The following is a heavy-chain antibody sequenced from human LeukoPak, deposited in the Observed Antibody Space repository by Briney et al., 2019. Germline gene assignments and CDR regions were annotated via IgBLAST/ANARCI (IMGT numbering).Heavy chain of an antibody. CDR3: AKDHYYYDSSGYSITFDY. CDR1: GFTFSSYG. D-gene: IGHD3-22*01. V-gene: IGHV3-30*02. J-gene: IGHJ4*02. CDR2: IRYDGSNK. Sequence: QPGGSLRLSCAASGFTFSSYGMHWVRQAPGKGLEWVAFIRYDGSNKYYADSVKGRFTISRDNSKNTLYLQMNSLRAEDTAVYYCAKDHYYYDSSGYSITFDYWGQGTLVTVSS.